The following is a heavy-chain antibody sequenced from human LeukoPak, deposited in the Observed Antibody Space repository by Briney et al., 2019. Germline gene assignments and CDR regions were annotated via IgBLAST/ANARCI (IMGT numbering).Heavy chain of an antibody. CDR1: GYSITSGYF. V-gene: IGHV4-38-2*02. CDR2: IYHSGDT. Sequence: SETLSLTCTVSGYSITSGYFWGWIRQPPGKGLEWIGSIYHSGDTYYNPSLKSRVTISVDTSKNHFSLKVSSVTAADTAVYYCARTETYSSGWNDAFFDYWGQGTLVTVSS. D-gene: IGHD6-19*01. J-gene: IGHJ4*02. CDR3: ARTETYSSGWNDAFFDY.